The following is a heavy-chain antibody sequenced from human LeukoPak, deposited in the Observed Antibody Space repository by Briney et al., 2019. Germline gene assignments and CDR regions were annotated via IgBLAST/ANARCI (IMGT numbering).Heavy chain of an antibody. V-gene: IGHV3-74*01. CDR1: RFTFSNYY. CDR3: AKEWATAILYYYYYMDV. D-gene: IGHD5-24*01. CDR2: INGDGSTL. J-gene: IGHJ6*03. Sequence: GGSLRLSCAASRFTFSNYYMHWVRQAPGKGLVWVSHINGDGSTLGYAASAKGRFTISRDNSKNTLYLQMNSLRAEDTAVYYCAKEWATAILYYYYYMDVWGKGTTVTVSS.